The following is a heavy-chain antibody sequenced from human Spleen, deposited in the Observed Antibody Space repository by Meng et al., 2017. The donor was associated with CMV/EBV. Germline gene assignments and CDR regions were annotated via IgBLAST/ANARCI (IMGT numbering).Heavy chain of an antibody. CDR2: IKSKTDGGTT. D-gene: IGHD1-26*01. CDR1: GFTFSNAW. CDR3: AKDLLIQWELLSYFGY. V-gene: IGHV3-15*01. Sequence: GGSLRLSCAASGFTFSNAWMSWVRQAPGKGLEWVGRIKSKTDGGTTDYAAPVKGRFTISRDDSKNTLYLQMNSLKTEDTAVYYCAKDLLIQWELLSYFGYWGQGTLVTVSS. J-gene: IGHJ4*02.